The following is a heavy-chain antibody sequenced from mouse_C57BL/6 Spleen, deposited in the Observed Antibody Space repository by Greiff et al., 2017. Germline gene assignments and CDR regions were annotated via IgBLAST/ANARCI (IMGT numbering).Heavy chain of an antibody. J-gene: IGHJ3*01. V-gene: IGHV1-82*01. D-gene: IGHD1-1*01. CDR3: ARNYGSSLFAY. CDR1: GYAFSSSW. Sequence: QVQLQQSGPELVKPGASVKISCKASGYAFSSSWMNWVKPRPGKGLEWIGRIYPGDGDTNYNGKFKGKATLTADKSSSTAYMQLSSLTSEDSAVYFCARNYGSSLFAYWGQGTLVTVSA. CDR2: IYPGDGDT.